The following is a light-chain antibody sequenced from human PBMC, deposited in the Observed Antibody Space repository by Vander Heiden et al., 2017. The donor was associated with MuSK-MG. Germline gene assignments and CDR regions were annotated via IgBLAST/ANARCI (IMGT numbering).Light chain of an antibody. CDR2: AAS. Sequence: DLQITQSPSSLSASVGDRVTITCRASQGIRNDLGWYQQKAGKAPKRLIYAASSLQSGVPSRFSGSGSGTEFTITISSLQPEDFATYYCQQDSNYPLTFGQGTKVEIK. CDR3: QQDSNYPLT. J-gene: IGKJ1*01. V-gene: IGKV1-17*01. CDR1: QGIRND.